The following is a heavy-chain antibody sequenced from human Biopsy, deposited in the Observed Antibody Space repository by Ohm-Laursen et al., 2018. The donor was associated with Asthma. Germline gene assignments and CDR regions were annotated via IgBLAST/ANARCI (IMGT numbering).Heavy chain of an antibody. CDR1: GGTFNTYV. V-gene: IGHV1-69*13. D-gene: IGHD2-15*01. Sequence: SVKVSCKSLGGTFNTYVIGWVRQAPGQGLEWMGGINPVFGTTNYPQKFQDRVTITADDSTSTVYMELSSLRSEDTAVYYCARKAGSYISRTCYSLDFWGQGTLVTVSS. CDR3: ARKAGSYISRTCYSLDF. CDR2: INPVFGTT. J-gene: IGHJ4*02.